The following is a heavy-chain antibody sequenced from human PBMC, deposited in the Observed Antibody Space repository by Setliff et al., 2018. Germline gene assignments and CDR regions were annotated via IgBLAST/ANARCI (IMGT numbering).Heavy chain of an antibody. D-gene: IGHD2-15*01. Sequence: ASVKVSCKASGGTFSSYAISWVRQAPGQGLEWMGGIIPIFGTANYAQKFQGRVTITADESTSTAYMELSSLRSEDTAVYYCARDLPRVVGGAINPDYWGQGTLVTVSS. CDR1: GGTFSSYA. CDR2: IIPIFGTA. V-gene: IGHV1-69*13. J-gene: IGHJ4*02. CDR3: ARDLPRVVGGAINPDY.